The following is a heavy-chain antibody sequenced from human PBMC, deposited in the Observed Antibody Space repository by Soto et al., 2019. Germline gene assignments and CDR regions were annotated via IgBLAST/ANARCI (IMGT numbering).Heavy chain of an antibody. Sequence: QGQLVQSGAEVKKPGASVKVSWGTSGFSLTSYSFHWVRQAPAQGLQWMGWINAGRGKTKYSQQFQGRVTFTWDTSANTVYMELSRLTSEDTSVFYCARWIDNGYFDYWGQGTLVTVSA. CDR1: GFSLTSYS. CDR2: INAGRGKT. J-gene: IGHJ4*02. D-gene: IGHD4-17*01. V-gene: IGHV1-3*01. CDR3: ARWIDNGYFDY.